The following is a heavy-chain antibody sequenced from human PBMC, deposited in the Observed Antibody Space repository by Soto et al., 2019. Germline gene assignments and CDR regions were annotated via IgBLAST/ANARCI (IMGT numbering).Heavy chain of an antibody. CDR2: IYYSGST. V-gene: IGHV4-39*07. Sequence: PSETLSLTCTVSGGSISSSSYYWGWIRQPPGKGLEWIGSIYYSGSTYYNPSLKSRVTVSVDTSKNQFSLKLSSVTAADTAVYYCARERAAGDDAFDIWGQGTMVTVSS. J-gene: IGHJ3*02. D-gene: IGHD6-13*01. CDR3: ARERAAGDDAFDI. CDR1: GGSISSSSYY.